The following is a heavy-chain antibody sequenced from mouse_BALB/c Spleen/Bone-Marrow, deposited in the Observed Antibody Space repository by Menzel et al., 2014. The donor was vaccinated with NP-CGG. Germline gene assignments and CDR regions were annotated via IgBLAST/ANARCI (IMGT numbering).Heavy chain of an antibody. CDR3: ARSRYGSYYGY. D-gene: IGHD1-1*01. CDR2: IYPGNVNT. J-gene: IGHJ2*01. CDR1: NYTFTTYY. Sequence: VQLQQSGPELVKPEASVRISCKAPNYTFTTYYIYWVKQRPGQGLEWIGWIYPGNVNTKYNEKFKAKATLTADKSSSTAYMQLSSLTSEDSAVYFCARSRYGSYYGYWGQGTPLTVSS. V-gene: IGHV1S56*01.